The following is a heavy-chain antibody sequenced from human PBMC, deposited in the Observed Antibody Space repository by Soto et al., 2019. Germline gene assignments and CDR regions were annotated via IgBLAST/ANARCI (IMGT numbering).Heavy chain of an antibody. Sequence: ASVKVSFKASGGTFSSYTISWVRQAPGQGLEWMGRIIPILGIANYAQKFQGRVTVTRDTSASTAYMELSSLRSEDTAVYYCARAISSVTTFYFDLWGRGTLVTVSS. D-gene: IGHD4-17*01. CDR1: GGTFSSYT. CDR3: ARAISSVTTFYFDL. J-gene: IGHJ2*01. CDR2: IIPILGIA. V-gene: IGHV1-69*02.